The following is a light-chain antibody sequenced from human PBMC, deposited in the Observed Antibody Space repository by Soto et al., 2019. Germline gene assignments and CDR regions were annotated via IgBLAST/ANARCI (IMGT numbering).Light chain of an antibody. Sequence: QSALTQPASVSGSPGQSITISCTGTTSDVGGYNYVSWHQQHPGTAPKLMIFEVSNRPSGVSYRFSGSKSGNTASLTISGLQADDEADYYCSSYTSSTTYVFGTGTKLTVL. CDR2: EVS. J-gene: IGLJ1*01. CDR1: TSDVGGYNY. V-gene: IGLV2-14*01. CDR3: SSYTSSTTYV.